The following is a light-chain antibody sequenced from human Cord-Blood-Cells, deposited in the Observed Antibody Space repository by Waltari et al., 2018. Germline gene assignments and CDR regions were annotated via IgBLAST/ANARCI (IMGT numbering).Light chain of an antibody. CDR1: ALPKQY. V-gene: IGLV3-16*01. CDR3: LSADSSGTWV. Sequence: SYELTQPPSVSVSLGQMARNPCPGEALPKQYAYWYQQKPGQFPVLVIYKDSERPSGIPERFSGSSSGTIVTLTISGVQAEDEADYYCLSADSSGTWVFGGGTKLTVL. CDR2: KDS. J-gene: IGLJ3*02.